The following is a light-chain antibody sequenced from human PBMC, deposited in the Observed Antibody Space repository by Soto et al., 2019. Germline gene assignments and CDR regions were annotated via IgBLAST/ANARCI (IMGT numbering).Light chain of an antibody. CDR3: CSYAGSFRV. Sequence: QSALTQPRSVSGSPGQSVTISCTGTSSDVGGYNYVSWYQQHPGKAPKLMIYDVSKRPSGVPDRFSGSKSGNTASLTISGLQAEDEGDYYCCSYAGSFRVFGTGTKVTVL. CDR2: DVS. V-gene: IGLV2-11*01. J-gene: IGLJ1*01. CDR1: SSDVGGYNY.